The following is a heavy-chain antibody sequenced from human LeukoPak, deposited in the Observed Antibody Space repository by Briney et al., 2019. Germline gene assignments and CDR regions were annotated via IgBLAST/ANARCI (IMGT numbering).Heavy chain of an antibody. CDR1: GFSFSSYA. V-gene: IGHV3-30-3*01. Sequence: GRSLRLSCAASGFSFSSYAMHWVRQAPAKGLEWVAVISYDGSNKYYADSVKGRFTISRDNSKNTLYLQMNSLRAEDTAVYYCARDTDYYDSSGYYYGAFDIWGQGTMVTVSS. D-gene: IGHD3-22*01. CDR3: ARDTDYYDSSGYYYGAFDI. CDR2: ISYDGSNK. J-gene: IGHJ3*02.